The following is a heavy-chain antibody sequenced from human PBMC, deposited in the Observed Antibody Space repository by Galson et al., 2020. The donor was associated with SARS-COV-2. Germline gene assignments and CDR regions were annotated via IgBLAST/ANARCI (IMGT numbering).Heavy chain of an antibody. CDR1: GGSFSGYY. V-gene: IGHV4-34*01. D-gene: IGHD6-19*01. CDR3: ARDFSGGWYDEGGDY. J-gene: IGHJ4*02. CDR2: INHSGST. Sequence: SETLSLTCAVYGGSFSGYYWSWIRQPPGKGLEWIGEINHSGSTNYNLSLKSRVTISVDTSKNQFSLKLSSVTAADTAVYYCARDFSGGWYDEGGDYWGQGTLVTVSS.